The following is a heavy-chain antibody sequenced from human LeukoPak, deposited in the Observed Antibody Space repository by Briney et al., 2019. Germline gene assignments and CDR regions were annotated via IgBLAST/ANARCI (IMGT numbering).Heavy chain of an antibody. D-gene: IGHD4-17*01. CDR2: INHSGST. CDR1: GGSFSGYY. CDR3: ARAYGNFNS. Sequence: RASETLSLTCAVYGGSFSGYYWSWIRQPPGKGLEWIGEINHSGSTYYNPSLKSRVTISVDTSKNQFSLKLTSVTAADTAVYYCARAYGNFNSWGQGTLVTVSS. V-gene: IGHV4-34*09. J-gene: IGHJ4*02.